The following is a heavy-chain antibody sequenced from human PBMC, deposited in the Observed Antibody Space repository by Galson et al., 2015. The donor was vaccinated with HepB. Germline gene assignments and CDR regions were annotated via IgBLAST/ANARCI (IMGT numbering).Heavy chain of an antibody. Sequence: SETLSLTCTVSGGSVSSGHYYWSWIRQPPGKGLEWIGYIYYSGSTNYNPSLKSRVTISVDTSKNQFSLKLSSVTAADTAVYYCAREKGSSGFDYWGQGTLVTVSS. CDR1: GGSVSSGHYY. V-gene: IGHV4-61*01. CDR2: IYYSGST. CDR3: AREKGSSGFDY. D-gene: IGHD6-19*01. J-gene: IGHJ4*02.